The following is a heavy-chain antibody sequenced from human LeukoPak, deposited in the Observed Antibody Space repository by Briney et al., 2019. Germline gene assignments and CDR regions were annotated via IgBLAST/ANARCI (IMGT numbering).Heavy chain of an antibody. CDR2: ISAYNGNT. J-gene: IGHJ6*02. CDR3: ARDGRPEWELSYYYYGMDV. D-gene: IGHD1-26*01. V-gene: IGHV1-18*01. Sequence: ASVKVSCKASGYTFTSYGISCVRQAPGQGLEWMGWISAYNGNTNYARKLQGRVTMTTDTSTSTAYMELRSLRSDDTAVYYCARDGRPEWELSYYYYGMDVWGQGTTVTVSS. CDR1: GYTFTSYG.